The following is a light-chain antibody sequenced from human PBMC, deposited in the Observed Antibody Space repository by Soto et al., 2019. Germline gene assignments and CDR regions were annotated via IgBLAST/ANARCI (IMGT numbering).Light chain of an antibody. CDR2: EVS. CDR1: SRDVGLYNL. J-gene: IGLJ3*02. CDR3: CSYVGSSIWM. Sequence: QSVLTQPASVSGSPGQSITISCTGTSRDVGLYNLVSWYQQLPGKAPKLIIYEVSERPSGISDRFSGSKSGNTASLTISGLQDGDEADYYCCSYVGSSIWMFGGGTKLTVL. V-gene: IGLV2-23*02.